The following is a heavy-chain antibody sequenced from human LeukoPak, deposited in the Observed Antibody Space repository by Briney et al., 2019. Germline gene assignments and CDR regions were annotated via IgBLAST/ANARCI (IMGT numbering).Heavy chain of an antibody. Sequence: SETLSLTCTVSGGSIRSYYWSWIRQPPGKGLEWIGEIYHSGSTNYNPSLKSRVTISVDTSKSQFSLKLSSVTAADTAVYYCARSNLSYDAFDIWGQGTMVTVSS. D-gene: IGHD1-1*01. J-gene: IGHJ3*02. CDR1: GGSIRSYY. V-gene: IGHV4-34*01. CDR3: ARSNLSYDAFDI. CDR2: IYHSGST.